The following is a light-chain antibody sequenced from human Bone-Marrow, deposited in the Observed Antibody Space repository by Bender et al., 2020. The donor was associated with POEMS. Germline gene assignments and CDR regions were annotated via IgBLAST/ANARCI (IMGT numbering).Light chain of an antibody. CDR2: GNT. CDR3: QSYDNSLGGWV. J-gene: IGLJ3*02. CDR1: GSNIGAGYD. Sequence: QSVLTQPPSVSGAPGQRVTISCTGSGSNIGAGYDVHWYQQLPGTAPKFLIYGNTNRPSGVPDRFSGSKSGTSASLAITGLQAEDEGDYYCQSYDNSLGGWVFGGGTKLTVL. V-gene: IGLV1-40*01.